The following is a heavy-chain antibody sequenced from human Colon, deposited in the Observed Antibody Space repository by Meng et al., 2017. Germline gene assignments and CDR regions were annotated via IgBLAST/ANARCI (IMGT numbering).Heavy chain of an antibody. CDR1: EYTFTDSY. V-gene: IGHV1-2*02. Sequence: VHLLISGDEVKSPGALVKGYCKASEYTFTDSYVHWVRQAPGQGLEWMGWVNPNSGGLSDAQKFQGRVTMTRETSISAAYMEVGRLESDDTAVYYCARGGNISGTYMTMFEYWGQGTLVTVSS. J-gene: IGHJ4*02. D-gene: IGHD1-7*01. CDR2: VNPNSGGL. CDR3: ARGGNISGTYMTMFEY.